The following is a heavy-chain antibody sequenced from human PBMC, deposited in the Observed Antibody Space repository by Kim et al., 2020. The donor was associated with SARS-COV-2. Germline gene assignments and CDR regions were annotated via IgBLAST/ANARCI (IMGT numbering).Heavy chain of an antibody. V-gene: IGHV4-39*01. D-gene: IGHD5-12*01. CDR1: GGSISSSSYY. CDR2: IYYSGST. Sequence: SETLSLTCTVSGGSISSSSYYWGWIRQPPGKGLEWIGSIYYSGSTYYNPSLKSRVTISVDTSKNQFSLKLSSVTAADTAVYYCVSGYDYLFDPYYYYGMDVWGQGTTVTVSS. J-gene: IGHJ6*02. CDR3: VSGYDYLFDPYYYYGMDV.